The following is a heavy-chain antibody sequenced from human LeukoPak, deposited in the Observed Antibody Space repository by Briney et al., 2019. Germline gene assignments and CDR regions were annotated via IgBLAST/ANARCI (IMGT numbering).Heavy chain of an antibody. CDR3: ATFMAGPKWELGDAFDI. V-gene: IGHV3-30*02. CDR1: GFTFSSYG. Sequence: GGSLRLSCAASGFTFSSYGMHWVRQAPGKGLEWVAFIRYDGSNKYYADSVKGRFTISRDNSKNTLYLQMNSLRAEDTAVYYCATFMAGPKWELGDAFDIWGQGTMVTVSS. CDR2: IRYDGSNK. D-gene: IGHD1-26*01. J-gene: IGHJ3*02.